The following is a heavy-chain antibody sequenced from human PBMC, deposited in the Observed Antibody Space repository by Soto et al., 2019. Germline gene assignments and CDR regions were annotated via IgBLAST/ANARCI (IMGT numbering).Heavy chain of an antibody. CDR1: GYIFMSYG. D-gene: IGHD6-19*01. V-gene: IGHV1-18*01. CDR2: ISAYNGNT. Sequence: QVQLVQSGAEVKKPGASVKVSCKASGYIFMSYGISWVRQAPGQGLEWMGWISAYNGNTNYAQKFQGRVTMTADTSTSTVYMELRSLRSDDTAVYYCARVGSSGCFDYWGQGTLVTVSS. CDR3: ARVGSSGCFDY. J-gene: IGHJ4*02.